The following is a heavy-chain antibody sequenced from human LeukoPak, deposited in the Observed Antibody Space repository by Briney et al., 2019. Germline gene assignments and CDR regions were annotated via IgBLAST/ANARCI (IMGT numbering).Heavy chain of an antibody. CDR3: AKEVGTFTLDY. CDR2: ISYDGSDK. CDR1: GFSFSTYG. V-gene: IGHV3-30*18. Sequence: GRSLRLSCAASGFSFSTYGMHWGRQAPGKGLEWVTVISYDGSDKYYADSVKGRFTISRDNSRNTLYLQMNSLRVEDTAVYYCAKEVGTFTLDYWGQGTLVTVSS. J-gene: IGHJ4*02. D-gene: IGHD1-26*01.